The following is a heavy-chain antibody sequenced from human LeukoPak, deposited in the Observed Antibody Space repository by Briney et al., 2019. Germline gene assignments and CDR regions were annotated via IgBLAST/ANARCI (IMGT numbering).Heavy chain of an antibody. D-gene: IGHD5-24*01. J-gene: IGHJ4*02. CDR3: ARARGGYNTHFDY. CDR1: GFTVSSNY. Sequence: PGGSPRLSCAASGFTVSSNYMSWVRQAPGKGLGWVSVIYSGGSTYYADSVKGRFTISRDNSKNTLYLQMNSLRAEDTAVYYCARARGGYNTHFDYWGQGTLVTVSS. V-gene: IGHV3-53*01. CDR2: IYSGGST.